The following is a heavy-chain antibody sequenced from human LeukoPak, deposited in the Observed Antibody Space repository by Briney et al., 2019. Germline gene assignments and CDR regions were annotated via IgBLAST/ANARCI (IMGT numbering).Heavy chain of an antibody. D-gene: IGHD3-10*01. J-gene: IGHJ5*02. CDR3: AREYGFGSGSYYP. Sequence: GGSLRLSCAASGFTFSSYGMSWVRQAPGKGLVWVSRINTDNGDGSSTFYADSVKGRFTISRDNAKNTLYLQMNSLRAEDTAVYYCAREYGFGSGSYYPWGQGTLVIVSS. V-gene: IGHV3-74*01. CDR2: INTDNGDGSST. CDR1: GFTFSSYG.